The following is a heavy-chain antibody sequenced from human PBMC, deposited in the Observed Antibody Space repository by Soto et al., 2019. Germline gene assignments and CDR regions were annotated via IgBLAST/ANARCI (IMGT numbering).Heavy chain of an antibody. J-gene: IGHJ4*02. CDR2: IKSKTDGGTT. CDR1: GFTFSNAW. V-gene: IGHV3-15*07. D-gene: IGHD3-16*02. Sequence: ESGGGLVKPGGSLRLSCAASGFTFSNAWMNWVRQAPGKGLEWVGRIKSKTDGGTTDYAAPVKGRFTISRDDSKNTLYLQMNSLKTEDTAVYYCTTDHKSPTYYDYVWGSYREFDYWGQGTLVTVSS. CDR3: TTDHKSPTYYDYVWGSYREFDY.